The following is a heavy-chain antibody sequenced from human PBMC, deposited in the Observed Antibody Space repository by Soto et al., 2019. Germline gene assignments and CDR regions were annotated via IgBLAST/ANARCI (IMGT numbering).Heavy chain of an antibody. Sequence: SETLSLTCTVSGGAISSGDYYLSWIRQPPGKGLEWIGYIYYSGSTYYNPSLKSRVTISVDTSKNQFSLKLSSVTAADTAVYYCARPALNYYYYGMDVWGQGTTVTVSS. CDR2: IYYSGST. V-gene: IGHV4-30-4*01. J-gene: IGHJ6*02. CDR1: GGAISSGDYY. CDR3: ARPALNYYYYGMDV.